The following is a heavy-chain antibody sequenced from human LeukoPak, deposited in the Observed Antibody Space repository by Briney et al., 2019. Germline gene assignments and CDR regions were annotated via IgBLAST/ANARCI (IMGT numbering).Heavy chain of an antibody. CDR1: GFTFSSYG. Sequence: GGSLRLSCAASGFTFSSYGMHWVRQAPGKGLEWVAVIWYDGSNKYYADSVKGRFTISRDNSKNTLYLQMNSLRAEDTAVYYCARGIVVVPAAIKSFDPWGQGTLVTVSS. CDR2: IWYDGSNK. D-gene: IGHD2-2*01. J-gene: IGHJ5*02. V-gene: IGHV3-33*01. CDR3: ARGIVVVPAAIKSFDP.